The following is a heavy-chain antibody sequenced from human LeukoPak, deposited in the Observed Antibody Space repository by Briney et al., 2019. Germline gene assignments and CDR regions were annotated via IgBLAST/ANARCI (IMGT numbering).Heavy chain of an antibody. CDR1: GFTFSSYA. D-gene: IGHD5-24*01. J-gene: IGHJ4*02. V-gene: IGHV3-30*04. CDR3: ARDEMATIEY. Sequence: PGGSLRLSCAASGFTFSSYAMHWVRQAPGRGLGWVAVISYAGSSKDYADSVKGRFTISRDDSKNTLYLQMNSLRAEDTAVYYCARDEMATIEYWGQGTLVTVSP. CDR2: ISYAGSSK.